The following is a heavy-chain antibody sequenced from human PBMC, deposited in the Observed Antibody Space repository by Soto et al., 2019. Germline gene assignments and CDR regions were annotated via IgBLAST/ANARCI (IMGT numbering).Heavy chain of an antibody. CDR2: IIPIFGTA. J-gene: IGHJ6*02. CDR1: GGTFSSYA. Sequence: SVKVSCKASGGTFSSYAISWVRQAPGQGLEWMGVIIPIFGTANYAQKFQGRVTITADESTSTAYMELSSLRSEDTAVYYCARSADYYYGMDVWGQGTTVTVSS. V-gene: IGHV1-69*13. CDR3: ARSADYYYGMDV.